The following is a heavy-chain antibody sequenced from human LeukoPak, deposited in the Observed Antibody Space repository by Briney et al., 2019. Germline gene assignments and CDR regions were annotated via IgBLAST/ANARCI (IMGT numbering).Heavy chain of an antibody. J-gene: IGHJ6*03. CDR2: INWNGGST. CDR1: GFTFDDYG. CDR3: ARGVSHYSNYYYYYYMDV. Sequence: GGSLRLSCAASGFTFDDYGMRWVRQAPGKGLEWVSGINWNGGSTGYADSMKGRVTISRDNAKNSLYLQMNSLRAEDTALYYCARGVSHYSNYYYYYYMDVWGKGTTVTVSS. V-gene: IGHV3-20*04. D-gene: IGHD4-11*01.